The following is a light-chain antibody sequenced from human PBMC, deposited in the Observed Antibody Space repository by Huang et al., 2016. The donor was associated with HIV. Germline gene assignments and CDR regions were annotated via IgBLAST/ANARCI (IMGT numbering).Light chain of an antibody. CDR1: QRVSNNY. J-gene: IGKJ4*01. CDR2: GAS. Sequence: EIVLTQSPGTLSLSPGERATLSCRASQRVSNNYLAWYQRKPGRATSLLIYGASNRATGIPDRFSGSGSGTDFTRTISRLEPEDFALYYCQQYGTSPLTFGGGTKVEIK. V-gene: IGKV3-20*01. CDR3: QQYGTSPLT.